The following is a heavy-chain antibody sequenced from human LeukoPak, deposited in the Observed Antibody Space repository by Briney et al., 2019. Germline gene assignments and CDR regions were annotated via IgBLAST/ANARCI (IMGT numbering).Heavy chain of an antibody. V-gene: IGHV4-59*11. D-gene: IGHD3-16*01. CDR1: GGSINSLY. CDR3: ARGQRSNNAYPYFDS. Sequence: PSETLSLTCAVSGGSINSLYWSWIRQPPGKGLEWIGFIQNTGRTIYHPSLDSRVTMSVDSSKTQFSLKLRSVTAADTAVYFCARGQRSNNAYPYFDSGGQGTLVTVS. J-gene: IGHJ4*02. CDR2: IQNTGRT.